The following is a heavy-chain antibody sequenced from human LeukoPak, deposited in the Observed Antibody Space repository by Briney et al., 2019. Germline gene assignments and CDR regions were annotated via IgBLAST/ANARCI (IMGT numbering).Heavy chain of an antibody. V-gene: IGHV3-7*05. CDR2: IGQDGSQK. D-gene: IGHD4-17*01. J-gene: IGHJ4*02. CDR3: ARRATVREDYFDY. CDR1: GFTFSRFW. Sequence: PGGSLRLSCAASGFTFSRFWMSWVRQAPGKGLEWVANIGQDGSQKEYVDTTKGRFTISRDNAKNSLHLEMNSLRGEDTAVYYCARRATVREDYFDYWGQGTLVTVSS.